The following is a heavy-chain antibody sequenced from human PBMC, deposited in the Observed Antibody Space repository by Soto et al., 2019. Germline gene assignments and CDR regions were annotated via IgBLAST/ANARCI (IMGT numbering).Heavy chain of an antibody. V-gene: IGHV4-59*01. J-gene: IGHJ4*02. D-gene: IGHD5-12*01. Sequence: QVQLQESGPGLVKPSETLSLTCTVSGGSISSYYWSWIRQPPGKGLEWIGYIYYSGSTNYNPSLKSRVTISVDTSKNQFSLKLSSVTAADTAVYYCARVSQDGYIAYYFDYWGQGTLVTVSS. CDR1: GGSISSYY. CDR2: IYYSGST. CDR3: ARVSQDGYIAYYFDY.